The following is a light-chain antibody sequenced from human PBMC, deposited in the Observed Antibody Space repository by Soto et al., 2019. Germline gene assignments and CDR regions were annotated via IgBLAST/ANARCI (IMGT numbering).Light chain of an antibody. V-gene: IGLV2-8*01. CDR1: SSDVGGYNY. Sequence: SVLAQPLSPSGSPGQSVTISCTGTSSDVGGYNYVSWYQQHPGKAPKLMIYEVSKRPSGVPDRFSGSKSGNTASLTVSGLQAEDEADYYCSSYAGSSYVFGTGTKVTVL. J-gene: IGLJ1*01. CDR3: SSYAGSSYV. CDR2: EVS.